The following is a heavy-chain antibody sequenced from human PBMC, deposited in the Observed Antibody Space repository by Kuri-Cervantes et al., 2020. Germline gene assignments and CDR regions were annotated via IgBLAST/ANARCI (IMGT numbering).Heavy chain of an antibody. V-gene: IGHV4-30-2*01. D-gene: IGHD6-13*01. CDR2: IYHSGST. Sequence: LSCAVSGVSISSGGYSWSWIRQPPGKGLEWIGYIYHSGSTYYNPSLKSRVTISVDRSKNQFSLKLSSVTAADTAVYYCARVSVAAALDYWGQGTLVTVSS. CDR3: ARVSVAAALDY. CDR1: GVSISSGGYS. J-gene: IGHJ4*02.